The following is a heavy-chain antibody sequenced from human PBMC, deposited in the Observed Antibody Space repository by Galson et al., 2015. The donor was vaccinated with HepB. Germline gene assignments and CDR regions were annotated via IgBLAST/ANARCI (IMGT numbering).Heavy chain of an antibody. D-gene: IGHD1-26*01. CDR1: GYNFIGFY. CDR2: INPKTNVT. CDR3: SREWARGLDY. J-gene: IGHJ4*02. Sequence: SVKVSCKASGYNFIGFYIYWVRQAPGQGPEWMGRINPKTNVTNFAQKFQGRVTLTTDRSVSTAYMEMRTLKSDDTAVYYCSREWARGLDYWGQGTLVTVAA. V-gene: IGHV1-2*06.